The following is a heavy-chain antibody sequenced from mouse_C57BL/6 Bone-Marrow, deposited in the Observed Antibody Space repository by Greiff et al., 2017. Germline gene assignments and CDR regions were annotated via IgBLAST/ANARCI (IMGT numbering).Heavy chain of an antibody. CDR2: FHPYNDDT. CDR1: GSTFTTYP. D-gene: IGHD1-1*01. J-gene: IGHJ2*01. Sequence: VPLQQSGAELVKPGASVKMSCKASGSTFTTYPIEWMKQNHGKSLEWIGNFHPYNDDTTYYETFKGKATLTEEKSSNTVYLELSQVSYDDSAVYYCARSRTFFYYFDYWGQGTTLTVSS. V-gene: IGHV1-47*01. CDR3: ARSRTFFYYFDY.